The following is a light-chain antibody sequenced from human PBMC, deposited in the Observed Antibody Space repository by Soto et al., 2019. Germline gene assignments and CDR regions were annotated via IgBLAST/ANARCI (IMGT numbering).Light chain of an antibody. V-gene: IGKV3D-15*01. Sequence: EIVMTQSPATLSVSPGERATLSCGASQSVSSNLAWYQQKPGQAPRLLIYDASTRATGIPARFSGSQSGTEFTLTISSLLSEDFAVYSCQQYNNWPLTFGGGTKVDIK. CDR1: QSVSSN. CDR2: DAS. CDR3: QQYNNWPLT. J-gene: IGKJ4*01.